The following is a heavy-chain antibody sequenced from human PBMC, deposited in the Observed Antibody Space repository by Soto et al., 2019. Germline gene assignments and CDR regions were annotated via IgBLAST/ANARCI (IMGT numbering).Heavy chain of an antibody. CDR3: ARVRARIAAAGDPYYYGMDV. V-gene: IGHV3-21*01. CDR2: ISSSSSYI. J-gene: IGHJ6*02. CDR1: GFTFSSYS. D-gene: IGHD6-13*01. Sequence: GSLRLSCAASGFTFSSYSMNWVRQAPGKGLEWVSSISSSSSYIYYADSVKGRFTISRDNAKNSLYLQMNSLRAEDTAVYYCARVRARIAAAGDPYYYGMDVWGQGTTVTVSS.